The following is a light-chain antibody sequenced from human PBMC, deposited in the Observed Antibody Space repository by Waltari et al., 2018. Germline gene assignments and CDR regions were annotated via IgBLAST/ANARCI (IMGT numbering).Light chain of an antibody. CDR1: SSDIGGYNY. V-gene: IGLV2-11*01. CDR3: SSYAGSNTLV. Sequence: QAALTQPPSVSGSPGQSVTVSCTGTSSDIGGYNYVSWYQQPPGKAPKLMIHDVSRRPSGVSDRFSGSKSGNTASLTISGLQAEDEADYYCSSYAGSNTLVFGGGTRLTVL. J-gene: IGLJ2*01. CDR2: DVS.